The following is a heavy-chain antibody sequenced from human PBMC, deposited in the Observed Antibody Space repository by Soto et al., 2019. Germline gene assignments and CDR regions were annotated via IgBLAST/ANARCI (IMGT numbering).Heavy chain of an antibody. CDR1: GFTFSSYG. Sequence: GGSLRLSCAASGFTFSSYGMHWVRQAPGKGLEWVAVIWYDGSNKYYADSVKGRFTISRDNSKNTLYLQMNSLRAEDTAVYYCARDHIVATNDYYYYYMDVWGKGTTVTVSS. V-gene: IGHV3-33*01. CDR2: IWYDGSNK. J-gene: IGHJ6*03. CDR3: ARDHIVATNDYYYYYMDV. D-gene: IGHD5-12*01.